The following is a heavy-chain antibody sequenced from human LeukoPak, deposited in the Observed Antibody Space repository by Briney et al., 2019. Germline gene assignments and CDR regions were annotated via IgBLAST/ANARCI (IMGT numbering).Heavy chain of an antibody. V-gene: IGHV3-73*01. CDR2: IRSEANSYAT. CDR3: TRMEDLAYYYDSSGYSLGY. J-gene: IGHJ4*02. Sequence: GGSLRLSCAASGFTFSGSAMHWVRQASGKGLEWVGRIRSEANSYATAYAASVKGRFTISRDDSKNTAYLQMNSLKTEDTAVYYCTRMEDLAYYYDSSGYSLGYWGQGTLVTVSS. CDR1: GFTFSGSA. D-gene: IGHD3-22*01.